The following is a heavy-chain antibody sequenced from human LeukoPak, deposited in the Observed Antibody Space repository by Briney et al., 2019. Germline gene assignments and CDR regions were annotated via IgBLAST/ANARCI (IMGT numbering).Heavy chain of an antibody. D-gene: IGHD3-16*01. CDR2: IIPIFGTA. J-gene: IGHJ5*02. Sequence: GASVKVSCKASGGTFSSYAISWVRQAPGQGLEWMGGIIPIFGTANYAQKFQGRVTMTRNTSISTAYMELSSLRSEDTAVYYCAGGRRDWFDPWGQGTLVTVSS. CDR1: GGTFSSYA. CDR3: AGGRRDWFDP. V-gene: IGHV1-69*05.